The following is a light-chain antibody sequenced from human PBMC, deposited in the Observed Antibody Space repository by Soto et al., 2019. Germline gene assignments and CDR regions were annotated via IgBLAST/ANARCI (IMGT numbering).Light chain of an antibody. CDR2: GAS. CDR3: QQYCSSPLT. J-gene: IGKJ4*01. V-gene: IGKV3-20*01. Sequence: EIVLTQSPGTLSLSPGERATLSCRASQSVSSSYLAWYQQKPGQAPRLLIYGASSRATGIPDRFSGSESGTDFTLTISRLEPEDFAVYYGQQYCSSPLTFGGGTKVEIK. CDR1: QSVSSSY.